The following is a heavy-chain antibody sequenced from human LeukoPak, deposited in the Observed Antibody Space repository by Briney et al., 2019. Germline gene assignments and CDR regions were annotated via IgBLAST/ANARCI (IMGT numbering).Heavy chain of an antibody. J-gene: IGHJ6*04. CDR3: ARDPHVDV. CDR2: ISGSSSPI. V-gene: IGHV3-48*01. CDR1: GFTFNSYS. Sequence: GGSLRLSCAASGFTFNSYSMNWVRQAPGKGLEWVSYISGSSSPIYYADSVKGRFTISRDNAKNSLHLQMDSLRAEDTAVYYCARDPHVDVWGKGTTVTVSS.